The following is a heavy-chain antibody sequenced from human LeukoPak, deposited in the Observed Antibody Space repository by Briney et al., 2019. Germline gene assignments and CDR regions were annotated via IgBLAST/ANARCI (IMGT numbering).Heavy chain of an antibody. Sequence: ASVKVSCKASGYMFSRYGMSWVRQAPGQGPEWMGWISGYNDNTNYAQKFQGRVTMTRDTSISTAYMELSRLRSDDTAVYYCARGLSSGYSSYFDYWGQGTLVTVSS. J-gene: IGHJ4*02. D-gene: IGHD3-22*01. CDR3: ARGLSSGYSSYFDY. V-gene: IGHV1-18*01. CDR2: ISGYNDNT. CDR1: GYMFSRYG.